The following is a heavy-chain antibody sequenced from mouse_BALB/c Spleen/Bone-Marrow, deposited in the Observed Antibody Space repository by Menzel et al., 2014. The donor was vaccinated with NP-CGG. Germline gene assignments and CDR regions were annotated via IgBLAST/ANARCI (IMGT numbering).Heavy chain of an antibody. J-gene: IGHJ3*01. Sequence: QVQLQQSGAELVKPGAPVKLSCKASGYTFTDYWMNWVKQRPGRGLEXIGRIDPSDSETHYSQKFKDKATLTVDKSSTTAYIQLSNLTSEDSAVYYCARTAYWGQGTLVTVSA. CDR1: GYTFTDYW. V-gene: IGHV1-69*02. CDR2: IDPSDSET. CDR3: ARTAY.